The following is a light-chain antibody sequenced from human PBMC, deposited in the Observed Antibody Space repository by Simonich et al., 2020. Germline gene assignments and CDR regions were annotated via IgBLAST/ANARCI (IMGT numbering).Light chain of an antibody. CDR3: QSYDSSNHWV. CDR1: SGSIASHY. CDR2: EDN. V-gene: IGLV6-57*03. J-gene: IGLJ3*02. Sequence: NFMLTQPHSVSESPGKTVTISCTRSSGSIASHYVQWYQQRPGSAPTTVIYEDNQRPSGVPDQFSGSIDSSSNSASLTISGLKTEDEADYYCQSYDSSNHWVFGGGTKLTVL.